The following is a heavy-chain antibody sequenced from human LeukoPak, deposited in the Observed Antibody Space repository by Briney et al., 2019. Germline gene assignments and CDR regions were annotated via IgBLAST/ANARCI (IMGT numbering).Heavy chain of an antibody. CDR2: ISWNSGSI. V-gene: IGHV3-9*03. CDR3: AKDVDYGGRDAFDI. CDR1: GFTFDDYA. Sequence: GGSLRLSCAASGFTFDDYAMHWVRQAPGKGLEWVSGISWNSGSIGYADSVKGRFTISRDNAKNSLYLQMNSLRAEDMALYYCAKDVDYGGRDAFDIWGQGTMVTVSS. J-gene: IGHJ3*02. D-gene: IGHD4-23*01.